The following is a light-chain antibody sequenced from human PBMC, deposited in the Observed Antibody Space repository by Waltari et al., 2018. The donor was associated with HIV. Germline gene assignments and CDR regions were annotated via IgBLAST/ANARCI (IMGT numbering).Light chain of an antibody. CDR2: QDT. V-gene: IGLV3-1*01. CDR1: KLGDKF. Sequence: SYELTQPPSVSVSPGQTASITCSGDKLGDKFVSWYQQKPGQSHVLVIFQDTKRPSGIPDRFAGSNSGNTATLTISGTQAINEADYYCQVWDSSIWVFGGGTKLTVL. J-gene: IGLJ3*02. CDR3: QVWDSSIWV.